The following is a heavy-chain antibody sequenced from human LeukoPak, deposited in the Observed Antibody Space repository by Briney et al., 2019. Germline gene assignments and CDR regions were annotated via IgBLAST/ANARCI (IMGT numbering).Heavy chain of an antibody. J-gene: IGHJ2*01. Sequence: SETLSLTCAVYGGSFSGYYWGWIRQPPGKGLEWIGSIYYSGSTYYNPSLKSRVTISVDTSKNQFSLKLSSVTAADTAVYYCARHNHYYGSGSPWYFDLWGRGTLVTVSS. CDR3: ARHNHYYGSGSPWYFDL. V-gene: IGHV4-39*01. D-gene: IGHD3-10*01. CDR2: IYYSGST. CDR1: GGSFSGYY.